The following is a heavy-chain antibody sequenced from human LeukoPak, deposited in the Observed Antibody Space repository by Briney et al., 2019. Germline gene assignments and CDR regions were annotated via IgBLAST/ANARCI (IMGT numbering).Heavy chain of an antibody. CDR3: ARDFSLVVGASDS. D-gene: IGHD1-26*01. J-gene: IGHJ5*02. CDR2: MALSGGPT. CDR1: GFTFSAYA. Sequence: GSLRLSCAASGFTFSAYAMAWVRRAPGRGLEWVSTMALSGGPTHYTDSVKGRFTISRDDSKNTLYLHINSLRPEDTAVYYCARDFSLVVGASDSWGQGTLVIVSS. V-gene: IGHV3-23*01.